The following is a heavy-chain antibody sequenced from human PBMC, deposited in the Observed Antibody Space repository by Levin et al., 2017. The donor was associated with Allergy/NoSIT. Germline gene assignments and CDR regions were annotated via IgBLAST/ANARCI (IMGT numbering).Heavy chain of an antibody. CDR2: ISYDGSNK. CDR1: GFTFSTYG. V-gene: IGHV3-30*18. CDR3: AKDKGRRMSHFDY. Sequence: PGGSLRLSCAASGFTFSTYGMHWVRQAPGKGLEWVAVISYDGSNKYYADSMKGRFTISRDTSKNTLYLQMNSLRAEDTAVYYCAKDKGRRMSHFDYWGQGTLVTVSS. J-gene: IGHJ4*02.